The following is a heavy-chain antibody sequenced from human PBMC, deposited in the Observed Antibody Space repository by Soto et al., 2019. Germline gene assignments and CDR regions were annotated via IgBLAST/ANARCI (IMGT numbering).Heavy chain of an antibody. V-gene: IGHV3-30-3*01. CDR1: GFTFSSYA. J-gene: IGHJ4*02. CDR3: ARDGGAY. CDR2: MSYDGSNK. Sequence: QVQLVESGGGVVQPGRSLRLSCAASGFTFSSYAMHWVRRAPGKGLEWMAVMSYDGSNKYYADSVKGRFTISRDNSKNTLYLQVKSLRPEDTALYYCARDGGAYWGQGTLVIVSS. D-gene: IGHD3-16*01.